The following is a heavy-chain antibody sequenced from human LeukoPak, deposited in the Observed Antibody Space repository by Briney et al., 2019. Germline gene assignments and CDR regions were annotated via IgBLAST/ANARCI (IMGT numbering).Heavy chain of an antibody. Sequence: PGGSLRLSCAASGFTFSSYWMHWVRQAPGKGLVWVSRINTDGSSTSYADSVKGRFTISRDNAKNTLYLQMNSLRAEDTAVYYCARGQDYDSSSGVGIDYWGQGTLVTVSS. V-gene: IGHV3-74*01. D-gene: IGHD6-6*01. CDR1: GFTFSSYW. J-gene: IGHJ4*02. CDR2: INTDGSST. CDR3: ARGQDYDSSSGVGIDY.